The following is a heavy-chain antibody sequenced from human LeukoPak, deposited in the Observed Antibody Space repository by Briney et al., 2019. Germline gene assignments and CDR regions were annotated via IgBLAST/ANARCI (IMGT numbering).Heavy chain of an antibody. J-gene: IGHJ4*02. V-gene: IGHV3-21*01. CDR3: ARDGSITMIRPLDY. CDR1: GFTFSSYS. Sequence: GGSLRLSCAASGFTFSSYSMNWVRQAPGKGLEWVSSISSSSSYIYYADSVKGRFTISRDNAKNSLYLQMNSLRAEDTAVYYCARDGSITMIRPLDYWGQGTLVTVSS. CDR2: ISSSSSYI. D-gene: IGHD3-10*01.